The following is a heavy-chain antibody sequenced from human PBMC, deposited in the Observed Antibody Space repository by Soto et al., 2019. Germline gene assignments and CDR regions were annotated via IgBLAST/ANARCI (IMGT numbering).Heavy chain of an antibody. D-gene: IGHD1-26*01. CDR3: ARHPYYTGYFDY. Sequence: ASVKVSCKASGYSFTVYYIHWVRQAPGQGLEWMGWVNPNTGGTKYAQKFQGTGTMTRDTSITTAYLELSRLRSDDTAVYYCARHPYYTGYFDYWGQGTLVTVSS. V-gene: IGHV1-2*02. CDR2: VNPNTGGT. CDR1: GYSFTVYY. J-gene: IGHJ4*02.